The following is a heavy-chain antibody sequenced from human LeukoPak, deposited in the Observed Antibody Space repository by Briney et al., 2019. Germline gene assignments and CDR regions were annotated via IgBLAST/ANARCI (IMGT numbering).Heavy chain of an antibody. V-gene: IGHV4-4*07. CDR1: FDSSDNFY. D-gene: IGHD4-17*01. J-gene: IGHJ4*02. Sequence: PSETLSLTCTFSFDSSDNFYWNWVRQPAGAGLEWIGRIFTRGIPNYNPSLRSRVSMSVDTSKNQFALRLASVTAADSAVYYCARGREYGDFFDSWGQGTLVTVSS. CDR3: ARGREYGDFFDS. CDR2: IFTRGIP.